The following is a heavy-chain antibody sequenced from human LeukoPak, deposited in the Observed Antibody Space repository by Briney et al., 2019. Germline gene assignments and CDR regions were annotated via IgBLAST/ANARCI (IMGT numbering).Heavy chain of an antibody. J-gene: IGHJ4*02. CDR2: INHSGST. V-gene: IGHV4-34*01. D-gene: IGHD3-10*01. CDR3: ARVRSYQQRYDY. CDR1: GGAFSGYY. Sequence: SGTPSPPLAVYGGAFSGYYWRWIRPPPGEGLEWIGEINHSGSTNYNPPLKSRVTISVDTSKNQFSLKLSSVTAADTAVYYCARVRSYQQRYDYWGQGTLVTVSS.